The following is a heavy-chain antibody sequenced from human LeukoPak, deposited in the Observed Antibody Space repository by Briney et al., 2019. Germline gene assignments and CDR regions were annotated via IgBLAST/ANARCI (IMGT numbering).Heavy chain of an antibody. V-gene: IGHV4-38-2*02. CDR1: GDSISSGYY. Sequence: PSETLSLTCTVSGDSISSGYYWGWIRQPPGKGLEWIGSIYHSGSTYYNPSLKSRVTISIEKSKNQFSLKLSSVTAADTAVYYCAGAYCGGDCYSGRAFDIWGQGTMVTVPS. CDR3: AGAYCGGDCYSGRAFDI. CDR2: IYHSGST. D-gene: IGHD2-21*02. J-gene: IGHJ3*02.